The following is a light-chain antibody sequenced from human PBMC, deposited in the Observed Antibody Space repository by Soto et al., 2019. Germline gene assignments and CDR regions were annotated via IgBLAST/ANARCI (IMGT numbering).Light chain of an antibody. V-gene: IGKV3-20*01. Sequence: EIVLTQSPGTLSLSPGERATLSCRTSQSVSSSYLAWYQQRPGQAPRLLIYVASNRATGTPDRFSGSGSGTDFTLTTSRLEPEDFAVYYCQQYGSSPITFGQGTRLEIK. CDR3: QQYGSSPIT. J-gene: IGKJ5*01. CDR2: VAS. CDR1: QSVSSSY.